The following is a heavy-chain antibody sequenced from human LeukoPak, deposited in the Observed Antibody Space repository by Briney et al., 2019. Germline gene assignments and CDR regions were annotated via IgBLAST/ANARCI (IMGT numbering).Heavy chain of an antibody. D-gene: IGHD4-17*01. V-gene: IGHV4-59*08. J-gene: IGHJ4*02. CDR2: IYYSGST. CDR1: GGSISSYY. CDR3: ARYTTVTTRFDY. Sequence: KPSETLSLTCTVSGGSISSYYWSWIRQPPGKGLEWIGYIYYSGSTNYNPSLKSRVTTSVDTSKNQFSLKLSSVTAADTAVYYCARYTTVTTRFDYWGQGTLVTVSS.